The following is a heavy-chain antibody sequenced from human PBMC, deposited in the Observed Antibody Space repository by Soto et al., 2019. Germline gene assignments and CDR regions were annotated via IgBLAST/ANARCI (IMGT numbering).Heavy chain of an antibody. D-gene: IGHD6-19*01. V-gene: IGHV3-30*18. CDR2: VSHDGRNT. Sequence: VQLVESGGGVVQPGRSLRLSWAASGFTFSDYAMHWVRLAPGKGLEWVAVVSHDGRNTHYADSVKGRYTISRDSSKNTVSLEMTSLRAEDTAVYYCAKGGRQWLVTSDFNYWAQGALVTVSS. J-gene: IGHJ4*02. CDR1: GFTFSDYA. CDR3: AKGGRQWLVTSDFNY.